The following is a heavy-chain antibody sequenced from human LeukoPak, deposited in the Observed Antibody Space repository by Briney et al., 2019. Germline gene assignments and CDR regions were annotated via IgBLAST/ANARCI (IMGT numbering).Heavy chain of an antibody. CDR2: INPSSGGT. J-gene: IGHJ5*02. CDR3: ARDLNGGNSA. CDR1: GYTFTDYY. Sequence: GASVNVSCKASGYTFTDYYMPWVRQAPSQELEWMGWINPSSGGTNYAQKFQGRVTMTRDTSINIDYMELSSLRSDDTAVYYCARDLNGGNSAWGQGTLVTVSS. D-gene: IGHD4-23*01. V-gene: IGHV1-2*02.